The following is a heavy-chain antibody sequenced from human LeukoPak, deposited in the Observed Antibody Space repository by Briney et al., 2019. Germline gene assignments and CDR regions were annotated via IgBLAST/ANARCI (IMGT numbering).Heavy chain of an antibody. CDR3: AKSGRVHCSSTSCHFDS. Sequence: GGSLRLSCAASGFTFVNFAMNWVRQAPGKGPEWVSTISGGGGDTFYADSVKGRFTISRDNSKDTLFLQMNSLRVEDTALYYCAKSGRVHCSSTSCHFDSWGQGILVTVSS. CDR1: GFTFVNFA. CDR2: ISGGGGDT. J-gene: IGHJ4*02. D-gene: IGHD2-2*01. V-gene: IGHV3-23*01.